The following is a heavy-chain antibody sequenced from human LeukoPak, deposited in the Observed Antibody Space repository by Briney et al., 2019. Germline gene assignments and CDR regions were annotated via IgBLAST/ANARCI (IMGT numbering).Heavy chain of an antibody. CDR2: ISYDGSNK. Sequence: PGGSLRLSCAASGFTLSSYAMHWVRQAPGKGLEWVAVISYDGSNKYYADSVKGRFTISRDNSKNTLYLQMNSLRAEDTAVYYCGRVLLWTAVVSGFDYWGRGTLVTVSS. CDR1: GFTLSSYA. CDR3: GRVLLWTAVVSGFDY. D-gene: IGHD6-19*01. V-gene: IGHV3-30*04. J-gene: IGHJ4*02.